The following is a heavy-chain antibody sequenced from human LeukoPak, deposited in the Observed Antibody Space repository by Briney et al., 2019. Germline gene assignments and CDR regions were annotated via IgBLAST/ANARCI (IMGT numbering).Heavy chain of an antibody. J-gene: IGHJ5*02. CDR1: GYTFTSYD. Sequence: GASVKVSCKASGYTFTSYDISWVRQAPGQGLEWMGGIIPIFGTANYAQKFQGRVTITADESTSTAYMELSSLRSEDTAVYYCARAVTPSRHWFDPWGQGTLVTVSS. V-gene: IGHV1-69*13. CDR3: ARAVTPSRHWFDP. D-gene: IGHD4-11*01. CDR2: IIPIFGTA.